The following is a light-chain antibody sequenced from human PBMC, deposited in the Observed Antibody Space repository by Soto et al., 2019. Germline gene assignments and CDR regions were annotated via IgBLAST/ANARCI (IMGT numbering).Light chain of an antibody. Sequence: QSGLTQPPSASGTTGQRVTISCSGSSSNIGSNYVYWYQQLPGTAPKLLIYRNNQRPSGVPDRFSGSKSGTSASLAISGLRSEDEADYYCAAWDDSLSGYVFGTGTKVTVL. V-gene: IGLV1-47*01. J-gene: IGLJ1*01. CDR3: AAWDDSLSGYV. CDR2: RNN. CDR1: SSNIGSNY.